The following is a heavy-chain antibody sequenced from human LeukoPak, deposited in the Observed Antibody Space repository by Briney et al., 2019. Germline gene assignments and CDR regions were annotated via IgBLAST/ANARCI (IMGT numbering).Heavy chain of an antibody. CDR3: AKVPNYYDSSGYYAR. J-gene: IGHJ4*02. CDR1: GFTFSRYW. V-gene: IGHV3-74*01. Sequence: GGSLRLSCAASGFTFSRYWMHWVRQAPGRGLVWVSRINSDGSSTSYADSVKGRFTISRDNAKNTLYLQMNSLRAEDTAVYYCAKVPNYYDSSGYYARWGQGTLVTVSS. CDR2: INSDGSST. D-gene: IGHD3-22*01.